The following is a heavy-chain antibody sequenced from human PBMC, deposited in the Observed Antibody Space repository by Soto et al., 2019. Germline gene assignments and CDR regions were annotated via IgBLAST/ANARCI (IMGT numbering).Heavy chain of an antibody. D-gene: IGHD3-22*01. Sequence: ASVKVSCKASGYTFTSYGISWVRQAPGQGLEWMGWISAYNGNTNYAQKLQGRVTMTTDTSTSTAYMELRSLRSDDTAVYYCARDCWGSGYYFELYCYYGMDVWGQGTTVTVSS. CDR1: GYTFTSYG. J-gene: IGHJ6*02. CDR3: ARDCWGSGYYFELYCYYGMDV. V-gene: IGHV1-18*01. CDR2: ISAYNGNT.